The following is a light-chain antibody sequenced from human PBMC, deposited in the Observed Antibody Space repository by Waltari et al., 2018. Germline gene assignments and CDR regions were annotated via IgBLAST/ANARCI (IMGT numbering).Light chain of an antibody. J-gene: IGKJ5*01. Sequence: EIVLTQSPATLSLSPRERATLSCRASQSVLDYVAWYQQKPGQAPRLLIYGASNRATGIPARFSGSGSETDFTLTISSLEPEDFAVYYCQQRSNWRSTFGQGTRLEIK. CDR2: GAS. V-gene: IGKV3-11*01. CDR1: QSVLDY. CDR3: QQRSNWRST.